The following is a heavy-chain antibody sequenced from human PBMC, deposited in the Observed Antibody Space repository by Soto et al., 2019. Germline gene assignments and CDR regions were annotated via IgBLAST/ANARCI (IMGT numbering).Heavy chain of an antibody. V-gene: IGHV4-39*01. CDR1: GGSISSSSHY. CDR3: ARLTEYYYDSSGYFYYFDY. D-gene: IGHD3-22*01. J-gene: IGHJ4*02. Sequence: SETLSLTCTVSGGSISSSSHYWGWIRQPPGKGLEWIGSIYYSGSTYYTPSLKSRVTISVDTSKNHFSLKLSSVTAADTAVYYCARLTEYYYDSSGYFYYFDYWGQGTLVTVSS. CDR2: IYYSGST.